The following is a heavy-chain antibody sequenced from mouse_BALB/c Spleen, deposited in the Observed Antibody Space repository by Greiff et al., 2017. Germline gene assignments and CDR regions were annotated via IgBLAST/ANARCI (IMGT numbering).Heavy chain of an antibody. CDR2: IYPGGGYT. V-gene: IGHV1-63*02. Sequence: QVQLQQSGAELVRPGTSVKISCKASGYTFTNYWLGWLKQRPGHGLEWIGDIYPGGGYTNYNEKFKGKATLTADTSSSPAYMQLSSLTSEDSAVYFCAREDRYVAMDYWGQGTSVTVSS. CDR3: AREDRYVAMDY. J-gene: IGHJ4*01. CDR1: GYTFTNYW. D-gene: IGHD2-14*01.